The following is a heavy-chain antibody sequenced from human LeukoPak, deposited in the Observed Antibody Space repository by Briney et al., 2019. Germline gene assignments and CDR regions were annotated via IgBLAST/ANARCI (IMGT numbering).Heavy chain of an antibody. CDR3: ARDGGPRACSGGSCYSRRYYYMDV. CDR1: GYTFTSYY. Sequence: ASVKVSCKASGYTFTSYYMHWVRQAPGQGLEWMGVINPSGGSTSYAQKFQGRVTMTRDTSTSTVYMELSSLRSEDTAVYYCARDGGPRACSGGSCYSRRYYYMDVWGKGTTVTVSS. J-gene: IGHJ6*03. V-gene: IGHV1-46*01. D-gene: IGHD2-15*01. CDR2: INPSGGST.